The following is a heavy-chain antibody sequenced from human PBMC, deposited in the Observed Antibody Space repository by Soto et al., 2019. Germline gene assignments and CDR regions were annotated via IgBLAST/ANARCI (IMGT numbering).Heavy chain of an antibody. D-gene: IGHD3-16*01. CDR2: IYHSGST. Sequence: QVQLQESGPGLVKPSGTLSLSCAVSGGSIISSHWWTWVRQPPGKGLEWIGEIYHSGSTNYNPSPKSRVTISVDPSRNQFSLNLGSVTAADTAVDYCASSGGGEDYWGQGILVTVSS. J-gene: IGHJ4*02. CDR3: ASSGGGEDY. V-gene: IGHV4-4*02. CDR1: GGSIISSHW.